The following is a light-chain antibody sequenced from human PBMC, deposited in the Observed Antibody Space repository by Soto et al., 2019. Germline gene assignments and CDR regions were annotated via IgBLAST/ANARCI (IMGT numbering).Light chain of an antibody. CDR1: QGISND. J-gene: IGKJ2*01. V-gene: IGKV1-17*03. CDR2: TAS. Sequence: DIQMTQSPSAMSASVGDRVTITCRASQGISNDLAWFQQKPVKVPKRIIYTASSLQSGVPSRFSGSGSGTEFTLKISSLQQEDFATFYCLQHSSYPYTFGQGTKREIK. CDR3: LQHSSYPYT.